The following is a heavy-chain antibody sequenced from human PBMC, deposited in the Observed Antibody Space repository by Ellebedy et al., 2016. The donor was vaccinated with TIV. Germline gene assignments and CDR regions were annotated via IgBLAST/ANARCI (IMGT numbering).Heavy chain of an antibody. CDR2: IYSGGST. CDR3: ARGTTSFEY. V-gene: IGHV3-66*01. Sequence: GGSLRLSCAVSGFTVSGYWMHWVRQAPGKGLEWVSVIYSGGSTYYADSVKGRFTISRDNSKNTLYLQMNSLRAEDTAVYYCARGTTSFEYWGQGTLVTVSS. J-gene: IGHJ4*02. CDR1: GFTVSGYW. D-gene: IGHD2/OR15-2a*01.